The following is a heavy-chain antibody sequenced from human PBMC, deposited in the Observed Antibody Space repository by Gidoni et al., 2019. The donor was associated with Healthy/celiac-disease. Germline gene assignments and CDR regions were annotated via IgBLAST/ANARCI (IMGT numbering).Heavy chain of an antibody. V-gene: IGHV1-58*01. J-gene: IGHJ3*02. CDR2: IVVGSGNT. CDR1: GFTFTSSA. CDR3: AADIETVLMAFDI. D-gene: IGHD2-8*01. Sequence: QMQLIQSGPEVKKPVTSVKVSCKASGFTFTSSAVKWVRQARGQRLEWIGWIVVGSGNTNYAQKFQERVTITRDMYTSTDYMELSSLRSEDTDVYYCAADIETVLMAFDIWGQGTMVTVSS.